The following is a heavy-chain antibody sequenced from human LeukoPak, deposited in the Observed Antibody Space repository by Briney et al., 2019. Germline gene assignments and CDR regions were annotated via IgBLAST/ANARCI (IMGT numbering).Heavy chain of an antibody. CDR3: ARDRGVAPGLFVVVVAATQTYFDY. D-gene: IGHD2-15*01. J-gene: IGHJ4*02. CDR2: ISSSSSYI. V-gene: IGHV3-21*01. CDR1: GFTSSTYE. Sequence: PGGSLRLSCAASGFTSSTYEMNWVRQAPGKGLEWVSSISSSSSYIYYADSVKGRFTISRDNAKNSLYLQMNSLRAEDTAVYYCARDRGVAPGLFVVVVAATQTYFDYWGQGTLVTVSS.